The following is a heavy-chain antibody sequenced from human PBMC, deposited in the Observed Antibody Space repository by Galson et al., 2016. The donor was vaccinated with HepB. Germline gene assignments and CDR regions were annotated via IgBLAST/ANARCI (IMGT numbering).Heavy chain of an antibody. D-gene: IGHD1-1*01. Sequence: SVKVSCKASGYTFTSYTIHWVRQAPGQGLQWMGWISVGKNDTKYSQKFEDRVTITSDTSASAAYMELSSLRSEDTAVYYCARSYGNNWLDYWGRGTLVTVSS. CDR2: ISVGKNDT. CDR1: GYTFTSYT. V-gene: IGHV1-3*01. CDR3: ARSYGNNWLDY. J-gene: IGHJ4*02.